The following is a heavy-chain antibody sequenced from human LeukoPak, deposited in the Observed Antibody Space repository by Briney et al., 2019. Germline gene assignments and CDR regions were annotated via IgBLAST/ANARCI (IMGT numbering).Heavy chain of an antibody. CDR2: ISGSGGST. CDR1: GFTFSSYA. CDR3: AKGGGAYYYYYMDV. D-gene: IGHD1-26*01. J-gene: IGHJ6*03. Sequence: PGGSLRLSCAASGFTFSSYAMSWVRQAPGKGLEWVSAISGSGGSTYYADSVKGRFTISRNISKNTLYLQMNSLRAEDTAVYYCAKGGGAYYYYYMDVWGKGTTVTVSS. V-gene: IGHV3-23*01.